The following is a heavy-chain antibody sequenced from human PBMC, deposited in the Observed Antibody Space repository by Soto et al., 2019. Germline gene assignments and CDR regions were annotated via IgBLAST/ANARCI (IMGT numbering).Heavy chain of an antibody. CDR2: IYYSGST. CDR1: GGSISSYY. Sequence: SETLSLTCTVSGGSISSYYWSWIRQPPGKGLEWIGYIYYSGSTNYNPSLKSRVTISVDTSKNQFSLKLSSVTAADTAVYYCAMWAGDCSSTSCYDLNSRDNWFDPWGQGTLVTVSS. CDR3: AMWAGDCSSTSCYDLNSRDNWFDP. J-gene: IGHJ5*02. V-gene: IGHV4-59*08. D-gene: IGHD2-2*01.